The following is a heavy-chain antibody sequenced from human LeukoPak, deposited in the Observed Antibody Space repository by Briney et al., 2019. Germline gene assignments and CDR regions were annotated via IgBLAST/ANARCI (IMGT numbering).Heavy chain of an antibody. CDR2: IYHSGST. CDR3: AGGAIPYVPAVISHFDY. V-gene: IGHV4-30-2*01. Sequence: SETLSLTCAVSGGSISSGGYSWSWIRQPPGKGLEWIGYIYHSGSTYYNPSLKSRVTISVDRSKNQFSLKLSSVTAADTAVYYCAGGAIPYVPAVISHFDYWGQGTLVTVSS. D-gene: IGHD2-2*01. CDR1: GGSISSGGYS. J-gene: IGHJ4*02.